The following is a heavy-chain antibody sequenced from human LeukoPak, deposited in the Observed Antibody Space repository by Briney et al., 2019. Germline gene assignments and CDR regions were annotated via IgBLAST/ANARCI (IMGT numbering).Heavy chain of an antibody. Sequence: GASVKVSRKASGYTFTSYYMHWVRQAPGQGLEWMGIINPSGGSTSYAQKFQGRVTMTRDTSTSTVYMELSSLRSEDTAVYYCARVKAHDYVWGSLHHWGQGTLVTVSS. D-gene: IGHD3-16*01. CDR1: GYTFTSYY. V-gene: IGHV1-46*01. CDR3: ARVKAHDYVWGSLHH. J-gene: IGHJ4*02. CDR2: INPSGGST.